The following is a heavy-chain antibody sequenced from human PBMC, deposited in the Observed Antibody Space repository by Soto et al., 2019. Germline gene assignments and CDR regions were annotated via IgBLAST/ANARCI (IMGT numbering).Heavy chain of an antibody. V-gene: IGHV4-4*07. Sequence: QVQLRESGPGLVKSSETLSLTCTVSHGSLSPHYWCWIRQPAGKGLEWVGRVFSSGITKYNPSLRRRVTMSVETSKYLFSLNLTSVTAADTAIYYCARARANSWYDFDSWGRGVPVTVSS. J-gene: IGHJ4*02. CDR1: HGSLSPHY. CDR2: VFSSGIT. D-gene: IGHD6-13*01. CDR3: ARARANSWYDFDS.